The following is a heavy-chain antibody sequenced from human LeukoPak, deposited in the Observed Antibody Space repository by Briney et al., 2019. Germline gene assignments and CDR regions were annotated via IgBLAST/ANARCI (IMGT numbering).Heavy chain of an antibody. D-gene: IGHD1-26*01. CDR2: IIPIFGTA. CDR1: GGTFSSYA. J-gene: IGHJ4*02. CDR3: ARVGRGEAVFDY. V-gene: IGHV1-69*06. Sequence: GASVKVSCKASGGTFSSYAISWVRQAPGQGLEWMGGIIPIFGTANYAQKFQGRVTITADKSTSTVYMELSSLRSEDTAVYYCARVGRGEAVFDYWGRGTLVTVSS.